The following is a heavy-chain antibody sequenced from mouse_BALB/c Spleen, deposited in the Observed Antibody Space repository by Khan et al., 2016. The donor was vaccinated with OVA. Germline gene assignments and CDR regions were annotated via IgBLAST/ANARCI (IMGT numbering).Heavy chain of an antibody. CDR1: GYSITSDYA. V-gene: IGHV3-2*02. D-gene: IGHD1-1*01. J-gene: IGHJ2*01. CDR3: ARSGTITTVVATDFDY. Sequence: EVQLQESGPGLVKPSQSLSLTCTVTGYSITSDYAWNWIRQFPGNKLEWMGYIKYSGSTSYNPSLKSRISIPRNTSKNRFFLQLSSVTTEDTATYYCARSGTITTVVATDFDYWGQGTTLTVSS. CDR2: IKYSGST.